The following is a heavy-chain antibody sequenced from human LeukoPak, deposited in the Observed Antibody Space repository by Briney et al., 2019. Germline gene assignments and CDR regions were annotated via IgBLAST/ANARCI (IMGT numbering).Heavy chain of an antibody. J-gene: IGHJ5*02. CDR1: GDSITGYY. V-gene: IGHV4-34*01. CDR2: INHSGNT. Sequence: SETLSLTCTVSGDSITGYYWSWIRQPPGKGLEWIGEINHSGNTNYNPSLKSRVTISVDTSKSQFSLKLSSVTAADTAVYYCARGLITMVQGVIIPSNNWFDPWGQGTLVTVSS. D-gene: IGHD3-10*01. CDR3: ARGLITMVQGVIIPSNNWFDP.